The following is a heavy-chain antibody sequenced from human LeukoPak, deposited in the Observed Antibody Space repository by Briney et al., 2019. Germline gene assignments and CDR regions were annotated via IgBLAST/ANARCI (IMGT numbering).Heavy chain of an antibody. CDR3: ARGSMIVVVTSFDY. CDR1: GGAISSGDYY. D-gene: IGHD3-22*01. V-gene: IGHV4-30-4*01. J-gene: IGHJ4*02. Sequence: SETLSLTCTVSGGAISSGDYYWSWIRQPPGKGLEWIGYIYSSGSTYYNTSLKSRVTISVDTSKNQFSLKLSSVTAADTAVYYCARGSMIVVVTSFDYWGQGTLVTVSS. CDR2: IYSSGST.